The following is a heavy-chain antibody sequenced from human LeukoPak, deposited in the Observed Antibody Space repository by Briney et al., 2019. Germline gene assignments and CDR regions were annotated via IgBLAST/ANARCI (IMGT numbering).Heavy chain of an antibody. CDR3: AKDTGTSSLSNWFDS. CDR2: IWYDGSNK. CDR1: GFTFSTSG. D-gene: IGHD2/OR15-2a*01. V-gene: IGHV3-33*06. J-gene: IGHJ5*01. Sequence: PGGSLRLSCAASGFTFSTSGIHWVRQAPGKGLEWVAVIWYDGSNKYYVDSVKGRFTISRDNSKNTLYLQMNSLRAEDTAVYYCAKDTGTSSLSNWFDSWGQGTLVTVSS.